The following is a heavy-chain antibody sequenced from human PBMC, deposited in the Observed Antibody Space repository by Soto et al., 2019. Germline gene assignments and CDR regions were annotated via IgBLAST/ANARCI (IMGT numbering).Heavy chain of an antibody. CDR3: TRDEAWYNKGGDFDY. J-gene: IGHJ4*02. CDR2: VNAGNGNT. CDR1: GYTFTNYA. Sequence: QVQLVQSGAEVKKPGASVKVSCEASGYTFTNYAIHWVRQAPGQKLEWMGWVNAGNGNTRYSQKFQGRVTITRDTSASTAYMELSSLRSEDTAVYYCTRDEAWYNKGGDFDYWGQGTLVTVSS. V-gene: IGHV1-3*01. D-gene: IGHD1-20*01.